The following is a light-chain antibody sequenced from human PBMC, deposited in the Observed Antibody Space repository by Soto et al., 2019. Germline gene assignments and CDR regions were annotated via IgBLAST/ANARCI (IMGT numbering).Light chain of an antibody. CDR1: QSVAANY. J-gene: IGKJ3*01. V-gene: IGKV3-20*01. Sequence: EVVLTQSPGTLSLSPGERATLSCRASQSVAANYLAWYQQKRGQAPRLLICGASSRATGIPDRFSGSGSGTDFTLTSSRLEPEDFSVYYCHQYGTAPLTFGPGTKVDIK. CDR2: GAS. CDR3: HQYGTAPLT.